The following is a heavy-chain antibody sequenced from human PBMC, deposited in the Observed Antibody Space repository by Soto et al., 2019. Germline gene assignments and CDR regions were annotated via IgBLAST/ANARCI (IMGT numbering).Heavy chain of an antibody. Sequence: RASVKVSCKASGYTFTSYYMHWVRQAPGQGLEWMGIINPSGGSTSYAQKFQGRVTMTRDTSTSTVYMELSSLRSEDTAVYYCARDGGSPGARSWFDPWGQGTLVTVSS. CDR3: ARDGGSPGARSWFDP. D-gene: IGHD3-10*01. CDR2: INPSGGST. CDR1: GYTFTSYY. J-gene: IGHJ5*02. V-gene: IGHV1-46*01.